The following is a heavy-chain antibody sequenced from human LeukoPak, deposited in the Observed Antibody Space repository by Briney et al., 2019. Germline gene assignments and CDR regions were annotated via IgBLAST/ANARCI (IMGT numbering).Heavy chain of an antibody. Sequence: GGSLRLSCTASGFTFSSYWMSWVRQAPGKGLEWVANIKQDGSEKYYVDSVKGRFTISRDNAKNSLYLQMNSLRAEDTAVYYCARDNSDFWSGYYPSVDYWGQGTLVTVSS. CDR1: GFTFSSYW. V-gene: IGHV3-7*03. D-gene: IGHD3-3*01. CDR2: IKQDGSEK. J-gene: IGHJ4*02. CDR3: ARDNSDFWSGYYPSVDY.